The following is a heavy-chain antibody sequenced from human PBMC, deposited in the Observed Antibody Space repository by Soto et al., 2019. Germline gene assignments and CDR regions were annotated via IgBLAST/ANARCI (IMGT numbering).Heavy chain of an antibody. CDR3: ARICVDCSGGSCYSGYYYGMDV. V-gene: IGHV4-39*01. J-gene: IGHJ6*02. CDR2: IYYSGST. D-gene: IGHD2-15*01. Sequence: PSETLSLTCTVSGGSISSSSYYWGWIRQPPXKGLEWIGSIYYSGSTYYNPSLKSRVTISVDTSKNQFSLKLSSVTAADTAVYYCARICVDCSGGSCYSGYYYGMDVWGQGTTVTVSS. CDR1: GGSISSSSYY.